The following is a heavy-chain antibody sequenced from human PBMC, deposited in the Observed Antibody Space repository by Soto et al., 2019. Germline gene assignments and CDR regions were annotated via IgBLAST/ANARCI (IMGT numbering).Heavy chain of an antibody. J-gene: IGHJ1*01. CDR1: GYTFTSYG. CDR3: ARGSSSRYVAEYFQH. V-gene: IGHV1-18*01. CDR2: ISAYNGNT. Sequence: ASVKVSCKASGYTFTSYGISWVRQAPGQGLEWMGWISAYNGNTNYAQKLQGRVTMTTDTSTSTAYMELRSLRSDDTAVYYCARGSSSRYVAEYFQHWGQGTLVTVSS. D-gene: IGHD6-13*01.